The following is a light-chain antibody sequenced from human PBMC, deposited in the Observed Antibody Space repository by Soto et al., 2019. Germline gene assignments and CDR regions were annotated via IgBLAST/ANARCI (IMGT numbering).Light chain of an antibody. Sequence: MTQSPSTLSASVGYIFTITCRASQSVRNNLALYQQKPGQAPRLLIYGASTRATDVPARFSGSGSGTEFTLTISGLQSEDFAVYYCQEYDNWPPWTFGQGTKVDIK. V-gene: IGKV3-15*01. CDR2: GAS. J-gene: IGKJ1*01. CDR1: QSVRNN. CDR3: QEYDNWPPWT.